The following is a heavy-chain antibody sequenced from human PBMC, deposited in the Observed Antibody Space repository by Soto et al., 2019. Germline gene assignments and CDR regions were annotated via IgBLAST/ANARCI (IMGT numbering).Heavy chain of an antibody. D-gene: IGHD4-4*01. Sequence: GASVKLSCKVSGYTFNNYGIGWVRQAPGQGLEWMGWISAYNGNTNYAQRLQGRGTLTTDTSTSTAYMELRSLRSDDTAVYFCAREPALNVTTAQKFDYWG. CDR2: ISAYNGNT. J-gene: IGHJ4*01. V-gene: IGHV1-18*01. CDR1: GYTFNNYG. CDR3: AREPALNVTTAQKFDY.